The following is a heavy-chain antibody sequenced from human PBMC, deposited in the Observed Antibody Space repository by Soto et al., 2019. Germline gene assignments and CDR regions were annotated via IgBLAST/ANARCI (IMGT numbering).Heavy chain of an antibody. CDR3: ARSYSSSWHTFDS. CDR2: ISYDGSNK. J-gene: IGHJ4*02. D-gene: IGHD6-13*01. CDR1: GFTFSTYT. V-gene: IGHV3-30-3*01. Sequence: GGSLRLSCAASGFTFSTYTMHWVRQAPGKGLEWVAVISYDGSNKYYAGSVKGRFTISRDNSKNTLYLQMNSLRAEDTAVYYCARSYSSSWHTFDSWGQGTLVTSPQ.